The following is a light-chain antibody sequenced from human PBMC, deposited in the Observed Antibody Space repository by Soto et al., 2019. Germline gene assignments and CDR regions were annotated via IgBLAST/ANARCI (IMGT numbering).Light chain of an antibody. V-gene: IGLV2-23*01. Sequence: QSVRAHPASVCWSPGQSITIACTGTSGFVGSFSLVSWYQQHPGKAPKVMISEGHRRPSGVPDRFSGSTSVNSASLTISGLQADEEADYYCCLYIGANNYVFGTGTKVTVL. J-gene: IGLJ1*01. CDR2: EGH. CDR1: SGFVGSFSL. CDR3: CLYIGANNYV.